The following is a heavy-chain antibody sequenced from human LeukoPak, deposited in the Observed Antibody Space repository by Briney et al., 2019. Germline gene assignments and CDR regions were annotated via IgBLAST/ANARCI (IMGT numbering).Heavy chain of an antibody. Sequence: GESLKISCKGSGYSFTSYWIGWGRQMPGKGLEWMGIIYPGDSDTRYSPSFQGQVTISADKSISTAYLQWSSLKASDTAMYYCARWTGMVRGRYYFDYWGQGTLVTVSS. J-gene: IGHJ4*02. V-gene: IGHV5-51*01. CDR1: GYSFTSYW. CDR2: IYPGDSDT. D-gene: IGHD3-10*01. CDR3: ARWTGMVRGRYYFDY.